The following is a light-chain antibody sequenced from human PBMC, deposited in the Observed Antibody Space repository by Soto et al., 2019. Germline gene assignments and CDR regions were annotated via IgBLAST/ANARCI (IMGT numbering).Light chain of an antibody. V-gene: IGKV1-5*03. CDR1: QNIRSW. Sequence: DIQMTQYPSTLSASIGDRVTITCRASQNIRSWVAWYQQKPGKAPDHLIYSASGLQSGVPSRFSGSGFGTEFTLTISSLHPDDFDSATCQQYNGDSGFTFGGGTKVEIK. CDR3: QQYNGDSGFT. CDR2: SAS. J-gene: IGKJ4*01.